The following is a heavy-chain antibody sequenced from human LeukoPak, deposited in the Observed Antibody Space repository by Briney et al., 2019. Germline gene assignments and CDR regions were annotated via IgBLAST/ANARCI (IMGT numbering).Heavy chain of an antibody. V-gene: IGHV1-69*04. CDR1: GGTFSSYA. CDR3: ARDPGRDGYKEDY. J-gene: IGHJ4*02. D-gene: IGHD5-24*01. Sequence: SVKVSCKASGGTFSSYAISWVRQAPGQGLEWMGRIIPILGIANYAQKFQGRVTITADKSTSTAYMELRSLTSDDTAVYYCARDPGRDGYKEDYWGQGSLVTVSS. CDR2: IIPILGIA.